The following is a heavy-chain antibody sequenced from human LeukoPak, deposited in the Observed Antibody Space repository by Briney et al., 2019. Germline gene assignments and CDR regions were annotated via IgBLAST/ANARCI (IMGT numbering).Heavy chain of an antibody. J-gene: IGHJ6*02. Sequence: GASVKVSCKASGSTFSSYAISWVRQAPGQGLEWMGRIIPILGIANYAQKFQGRVTITADKSMSTAYMELSSLRSEDTAVYYCARDYTAILYGMDVWGQGTTVTVSS. V-gene: IGHV1-69*04. D-gene: IGHD5-18*01. CDR2: IIPILGIA. CDR3: ARDYTAILYGMDV. CDR1: GSTFSSYA.